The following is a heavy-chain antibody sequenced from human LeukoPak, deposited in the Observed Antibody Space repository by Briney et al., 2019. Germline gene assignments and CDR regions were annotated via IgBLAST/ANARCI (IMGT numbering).Heavy chain of an antibody. D-gene: IGHD3-22*01. J-gene: IGHJ4*02. CDR1: GFTFSSYS. CDR3: ARSYDSSGYSIDY. CDR2: ISSSSSYI. Sequence: GGSLRLSCAASGFTFSSYSMNWVRQAPGKGLEWVSSISSSSSYIYYADSVKGRFTISRDNAKNSLYLQMNSLRAEDTAVYYCARSYDSSGYSIDYWGQGTLVTVSS. V-gene: IGHV3-21*01.